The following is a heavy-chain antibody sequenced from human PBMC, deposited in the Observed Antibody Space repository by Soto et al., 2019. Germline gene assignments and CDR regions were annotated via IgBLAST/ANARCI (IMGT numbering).Heavy chain of an antibody. CDR1: GGTFSSYA. CDR3: ARGRLITMVRGVIISRGPFDP. V-gene: IGHV1-69*13. D-gene: IGHD3-10*01. Sequence: SVKVSCKASGGTFSSYAISWVRQAPGQGLEWMGGIIPIFGTANYAQKFQGRVTITADESTSTAYMELSSLRSEDTAVYYCARGRLITMVRGVIISRGPFDPWGQEPWSPSPQ. J-gene: IGHJ5*02. CDR2: IIPIFGTA.